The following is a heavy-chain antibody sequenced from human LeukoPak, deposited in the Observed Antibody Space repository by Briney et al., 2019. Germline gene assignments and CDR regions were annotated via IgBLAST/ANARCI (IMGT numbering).Heavy chain of an antibody. J-gene: IGHJ6*03. CDR1: GFTFSSYG. Sequence: GGSLRLSCAASGFTFSSYGMSWVRQAPGKGLEWVSGINWNGGSTGYADSVKGRFTISRDNAKNSLYLQMNSLRAEDTALYYCARAGYSSSWYYDYYYYYMDVWGKGTTVTVSS. CDR2: INWNGGST. V-gene: IGHV3-20*04. CDR3: ARAGYSSSWYYDYYYYYMDV. D-gene: IGHD6-13*01.